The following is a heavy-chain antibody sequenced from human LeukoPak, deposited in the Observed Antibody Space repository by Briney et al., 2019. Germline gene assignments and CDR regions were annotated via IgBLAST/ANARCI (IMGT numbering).Heavy chain of an antibody. Sequence: PGGSLRPSCAASGFTFSSYEMNWVRQAPGKGLEWVSYISSSGSTIYYADSVKGRFTISRDNAKNSLYLQMNSLRAEDTAVYYCARSARGSSWYGIDYWGQGTLVTVSS. CDR2: ISSSGSTI. CDR3: ARSARGSSWYGIDY. CDR1: GFTFSSYE. D-gene: IGHD6-13*01. V-gene: IGHV3-48*03. J-gene: IGHJ4*02.